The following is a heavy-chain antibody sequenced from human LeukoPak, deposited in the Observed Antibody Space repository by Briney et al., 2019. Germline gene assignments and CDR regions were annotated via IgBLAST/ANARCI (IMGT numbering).Heavy chain of an antibody. Sequence: SVKVSCKASGGTFSSYAISWVRQAPGQGLEWMGGIIPIFGTANYAQKFQGRVTITTDESTSTAYMELSSLRSEDTAVYYCARGMDYYDSTPQVWGQGTLVTVSS. CDR3: ARGMDYYDSTPQV. CDR1: GGTFSSYA. V-gene: IGHV1-69*05. CDR2: IIPIFGTA. D-gene: IGHD3-22*01. J-gene: IGHJ4*02.